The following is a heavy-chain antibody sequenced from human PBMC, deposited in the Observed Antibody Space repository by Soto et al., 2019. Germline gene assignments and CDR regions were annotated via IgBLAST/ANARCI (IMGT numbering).Heavy chain of an antibody. J-gene: IGHJ6*02. Sequence: GESLKISGKGSGYSFTSYWIGWVRQMPGKGLEWMGIIYPGDSDTRYSPPFQGQVTLSADKSISTAYLQWSSLKASDTAMYYCARPNSQYSSSSYYYAMDVWGQGTTVTVSS. D-gene: IGHD6-13*01. V-gene: IGHV5-51*01. CDR3: ARPNSQYSSSSYYYAMDV. CDR2: IYPGDSDT. CDR1: GYSFTSYW.